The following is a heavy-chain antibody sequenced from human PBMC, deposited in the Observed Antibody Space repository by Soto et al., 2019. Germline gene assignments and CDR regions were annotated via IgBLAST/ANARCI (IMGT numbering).Heavy chain of an antibody. J-gene: IGHJ4*02. D-gene: IGHD3-10*01. CDR2: INHSGST. CDR1: GGSFSGYY. CDR3: ARGPTNIPMLDY. Sequence: QVQLQQWGAGLLKPPETLSLTCAVYGGSFSGYYWSWIRQPPGKGLEWIGEINHSGSTNYNPSLKSRVTISVDTSKNQFSLKLSSVTAADTAVYYCARGPTNIPMLDYWGQGTLVTVSS. V-gene: IGHV4-34*01.